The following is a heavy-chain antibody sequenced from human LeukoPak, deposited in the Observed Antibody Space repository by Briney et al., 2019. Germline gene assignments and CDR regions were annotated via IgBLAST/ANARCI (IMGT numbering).Heavy chain of an antibody. D-gene: IGHD3-10*01. CDR1: GGSISSYY. V-gene: IGHV4-30-4*08. CDR3: ARDASMVRGVSGDY. Sequence: SETLSLTCTVSGGSISSYYWSWIRQPPGKGLEWIGYIYYSGSTYYNPSLKSRVTISVDTSKNQFSLKLSSVTAADTAVYYCARDASMVRGVSGDYWGQGTLVTVSS. CDR2: IYYSGST. J-gene: IGHJ4*02.